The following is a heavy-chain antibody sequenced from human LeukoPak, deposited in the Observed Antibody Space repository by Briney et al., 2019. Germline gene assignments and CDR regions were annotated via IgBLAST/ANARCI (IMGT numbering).Heavy chain of an antibody. CDR1: GFTFSSYA. Sequence: GGSLRLSCAASGFTFSSYAMSWVRQAPGKGLEWASGISSSGGTTYYADSVKGRFTISRDISKNTLYLQSNSLRAEDTAVYHCAKENGYMDVWGKGTIVPVSS. CDR2: ISSSGGTT. CDR3: AKENGYMDV. J-gene: IGHJ6*03. V-gene: IGHV3-23*01.